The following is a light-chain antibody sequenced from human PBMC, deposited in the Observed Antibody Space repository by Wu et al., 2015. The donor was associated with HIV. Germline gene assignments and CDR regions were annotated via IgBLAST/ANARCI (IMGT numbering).Light chain of an antibody. CDR2: GTS. Sequence: EIVLTQSPGTLSLSPGERATLSCRASQTISHNHLAWYQRRGGQAPRLLIYGTSNRGTGVPDRFSGSASGTNFTLIISRIEPDDFAMYFCQQSTPSNRYTFGQGTRMDIK. J-gene: IGKJ2*01. V-gene: IGKV3-20*01. CDR3: QQSTPSNRYT. CDR1: QTISHNH.